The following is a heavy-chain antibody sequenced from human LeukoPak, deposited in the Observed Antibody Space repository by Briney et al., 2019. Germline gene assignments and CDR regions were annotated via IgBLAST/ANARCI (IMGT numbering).Heavy chain of an antibody. V-gene: IGHV1-69*05. CDR3: ASNTLAADEYYYYYMDV. Sequence: SVKVSCKASGGTFSSYAISWVQQAPGQGLEWMGGIIPIFGTANYAQKFQGRVTITTDESTSTAYMELSSLRSEDTAVYYCASNTLAADEYYYYYMDVWGKGTTVTVSS. D-gene: IGHD6-13*01. J-gene: IGHJ6*03. CDR1: GGTFSSYA. CDR2: IIPIFGTA.